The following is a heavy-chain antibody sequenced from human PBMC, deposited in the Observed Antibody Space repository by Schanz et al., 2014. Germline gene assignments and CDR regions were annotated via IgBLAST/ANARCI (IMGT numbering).Heavy chain of an antibody. Sequence: EVQLVESGGGLIQPGGSLRLSCAVSGFTVSSNYMSWVRQAPGKGLEWVSTVYMSAASTRYADSVEGRFTISRDNAKNTLYLQMNSLRPEDTALYYCVGIHVAVAEAFYWGQGALVIVS. CDR1: GFTVSSNY. CDR2: VYMSAAST. V-gene: IGHV3-66*03. CDR3: VGIHVAVAEAFY. J-gene: IGHJ4*02. D-gene: IGHD6-19*01.